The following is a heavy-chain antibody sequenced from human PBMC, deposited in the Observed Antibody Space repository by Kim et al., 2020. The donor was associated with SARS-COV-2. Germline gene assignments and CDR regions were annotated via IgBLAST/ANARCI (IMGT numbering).Heavy chain of an antibody. CDR1: GFTFSSYS. Sequence: GGSLRLSCAASGFTFSSYSMNWVRQAPGKGLEWVSSISSSSSYIYYADSVKGRFTISRDNAKNSLYLQMNSLRAEDTAVYYCASDKSGVITGTHDAFDIWGQGTMVTVSS. J-gene: IGHJ3*02. D-gene: IGHD1-20*01. V-gene: IGHV3-21*01. CDR3: ASDKSGVITGTHDAFDI. CDR2: ISSSSSYI.